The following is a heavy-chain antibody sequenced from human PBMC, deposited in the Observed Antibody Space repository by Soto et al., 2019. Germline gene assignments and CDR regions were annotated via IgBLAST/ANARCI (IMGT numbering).Heavy chain of an antibody. J-gene: IGHJ6*02. Sequence: QVHLMQSGAEVKKPGASVKVSCKASGYTFTTYGISWVRQAPGLGLEWMGWISPYNDDTVYAQKLQGRVTMTTDTSARIADMQLRSLRPDNTAVYFCAREGFYAGSGEYSYGYSPPGDYGIDCWGQGTTVTVSS. V-gene: IGHV1-18*01. CDR1: GYTFTTYG. D-gene: IGHD5-18*01. CDR3: AREGFYAGSGEYSYGYSPPGDYGIDC. CDR2: ISPYNDDT.